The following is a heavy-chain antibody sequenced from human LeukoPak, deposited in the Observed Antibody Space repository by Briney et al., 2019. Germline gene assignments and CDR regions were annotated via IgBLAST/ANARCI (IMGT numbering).Heavy chain of an antibody. J-gene: IGHJ4*02. V-gene: IGHV3-23*01. D-gene: IGHD1/OR15-1a*01. CDR2: ISGSDAAT. CDR1: GFTFSSFA. Sequence: GGSLRLSCATSGFTFSSFAMSWVRQAPGKGLEWVSAISGSDAATYYADSVKVRFTISRDNSKNTLYLQMNSLRAEDTAIYYCAKTGNNNEGSFDFWGQGTLVTVSS. CDR3: AKTGNNNEGSFDF.